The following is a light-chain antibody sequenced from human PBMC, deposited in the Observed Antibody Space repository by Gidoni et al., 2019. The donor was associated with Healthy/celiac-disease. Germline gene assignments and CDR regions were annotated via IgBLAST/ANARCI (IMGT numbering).Light chain of an antibody. CDR3: QQYDNLPPIT. CDR1: QAISNY. J-gene: IGKJ5*01. V-gene: IGKV1-33*01. Sequence: DIQMTQSTSPLAASVGDRGPSTCQASQAISNYLNWYQQKPGKAPKLLIYDASTLETGVPSRFSGSGSGAEFILTISSLQHEEIATDYCQQYDNLPPITFGQGTRLEIK. CDR2: DAS.